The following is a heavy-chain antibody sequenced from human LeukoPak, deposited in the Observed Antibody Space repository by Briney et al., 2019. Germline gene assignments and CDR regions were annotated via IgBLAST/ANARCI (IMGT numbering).Heavy chain of an antibody. D-gene: IGHD6-19*01. J-gene: IGHJ6*04. V-gene: IGHV3-30*18. CDR2: ISYDGSNK. CDR1: GFTFSSYG. Sequence: GGSLRLSCAASGFTFSSYGMHWVRKAPGKGLEWVAVISYDGSNKYYEDSVKGRFTISRDNSKNTLYLQMNSLRAEDTAVYYCAKTHSGGWNTLSPHYSYYSGRDVWGKGPTVTVSS. CDR3: AKTHSGGWNTLSPHYSYYSGRDV.